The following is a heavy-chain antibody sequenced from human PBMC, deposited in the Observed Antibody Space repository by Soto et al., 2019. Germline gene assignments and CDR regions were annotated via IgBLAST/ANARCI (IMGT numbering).Heavy chain of an antibody. CDR2: ISGSGGST. D-gene: IGHD4-17*01. J-gene: IGHJ4*02. CDR1: GFTFSSYA. V-gene: IGHV3-23*01. CDR3: AKDQAVTTLSPYSFDY. Sequence: HPGGSLRLSCAASGFTFSSYAMSWVRQAPGKGLEWVSAISGSGGSTYYADSVKGRFTISRDNSKNTLYLQMNSLRAEDTAVYYCAKDQAVTTLSPYSFDYRGQVPLVTVSS.